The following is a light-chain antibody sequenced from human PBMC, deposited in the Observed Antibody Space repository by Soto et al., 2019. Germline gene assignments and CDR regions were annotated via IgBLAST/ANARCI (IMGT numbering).Light chain of an antibody. CDR3: AAWDDSLNGYYV. V-gene: IGLV1-44*01. CDR2: GNN. Sequence: QSVLTQPPSASGTPGQRVTISCSGSSSNIGSNTVNWYQQLPGTAPKLLIYGNNQRPSGVPDRFSGSKSGTSASLAISGLHSEDEADYYCAAWDDSLNGYYVFGTGTKLTVL. CDR1: SSNIGSNT. J-gene: IGLJ1*01.